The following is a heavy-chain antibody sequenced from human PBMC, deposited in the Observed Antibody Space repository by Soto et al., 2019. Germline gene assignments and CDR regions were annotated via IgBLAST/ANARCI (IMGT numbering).Heavy chain of an antibody. J-gene: IGHJ6*02. V-gene: IGHV4-59*01. Sequence: SETLSLTCTVSGGSISSYYWSWIRQPPGKGLEWIGYIYYSGSTNYNPSLKRRVSMSVDTSKNEFSLRLTSMAAADTAVYYCARTEYRNKFVIYYYGMDVWGQGTTVTSP. D-gene: IGHD3-16*02. CDR3: ARTEYRNKFVIYYYGMDV. CDR1: GGSISSYY. CDR2: IYYSGST.